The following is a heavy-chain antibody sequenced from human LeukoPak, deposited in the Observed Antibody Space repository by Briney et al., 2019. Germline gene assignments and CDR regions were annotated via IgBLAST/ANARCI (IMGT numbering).Heavy chain of an antibody. V-gene: IGHV3-30*14. CDR2: ISYDGSNK. CDR3: ARGSAWVGTDAFDI. Sequence: GGSLRLSCAASGFTFSSYAMHWVRQAPGKGLEWVAVISYDGSNKYYADSVKGRFTISRDNSKNTLYLQMGSLRAEDMAVYYCARGSAWVGTDAFDIWGQGTMVTVSS. D-gene: IGHD3-10*01. CDR1: GFTFSSYA. J-gene: IGHJ3*02.